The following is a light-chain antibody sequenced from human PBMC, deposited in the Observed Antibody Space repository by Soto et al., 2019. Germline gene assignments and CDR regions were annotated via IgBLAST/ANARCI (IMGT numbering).Light chain of an antibody. CDR3: QQYNNWPPWT. CDR2: DSS. Sequence: EIVLTQSPCTLSLSPGERATLSCRASQSVSSTYLIWYQQKPGQVPRLLIYDSSVRATGIPARFSGSGSGTEFTLTISSLQSEDFAVYYCQQYNNWPPWTFGQGTKVDIK. V-gene: IGKV3D-15*01. CDR1: QSVSSTY. J-gene: IGKJ1*01.